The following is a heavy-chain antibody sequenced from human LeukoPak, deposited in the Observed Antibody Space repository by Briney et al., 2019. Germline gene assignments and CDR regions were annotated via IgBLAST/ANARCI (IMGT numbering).Heavy chain of an antibody. CDR3: ARGRRWSYYFDY. CDR2: ISHSGST. CDR1: GGSFSGYY. Sequence: PSETLSLTCAVYGGSFSGYYWSWIRQPPGKGLEWIGEISHSGSTNYNPSLKSRVTISVDTSKNQFSLKLSSVTAADTAVYYCARGRRWSYYFDYWGQGTLVTVSS. J-gene: IGHJ4*02. D-gene: IGHD1-26*01. V-gene: IGHV4-34*01.